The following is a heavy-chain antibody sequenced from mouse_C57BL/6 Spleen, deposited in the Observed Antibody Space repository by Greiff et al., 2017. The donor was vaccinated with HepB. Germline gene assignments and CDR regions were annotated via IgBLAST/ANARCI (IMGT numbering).Heavy chain of an antibody. V-gene: IGHV5-6*01. J-gene: IGHJ4*01. CDR1: GFTFSSYG. Sequence: EVKLMESGGDLVKPGGSLKLSCAASGFTFSSYGMSWVRQTPDKRLEWVATISSGGSYTYYPDSVKGRFTISRDNAKNTLYLQMSSLKSEDTAMYYCARQGMDYWGQGTSVTVSS. CDR3: ARQGMDY. CDR2: ISSGGSYT.